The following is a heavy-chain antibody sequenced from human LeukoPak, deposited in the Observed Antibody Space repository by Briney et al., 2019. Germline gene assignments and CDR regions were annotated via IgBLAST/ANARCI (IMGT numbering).Heavy chain of an antibody. CDR3: ARDARGGPYLDF. D-gene: IGHD3-16*01. CDR1: GFTFSTYD. CDR2: ISSSSGTM. V-gene: IGHV3-48*02. J-gene: IGHJ4*02. Sequence: GGSLRLSCAASGFTFSTYDMKWVRQAPGKGLEWISYISSSSGTMFYADSVKGRFTISRDNARNTLYLHMNSLRDEDTAVYYCARDARGGPYLDFWGQGTLVPVSS.